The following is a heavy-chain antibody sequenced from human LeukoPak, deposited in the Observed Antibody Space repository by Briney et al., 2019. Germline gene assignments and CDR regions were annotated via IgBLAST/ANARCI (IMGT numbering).Heavy chain of an antibody. CDR1: GGSISSSNW. D-gene: IGHD5-18*01. CDR3: ARVRGYSYGLGLDP. CDR2: IYHSGST. J-gene: IGHJ5*02. Sequence: SETLSLTCAVSGGSISSSNWWSWVRQPPGKGLEWIGEIYHSGSTNYNPSLKSRIAMSVDTSKNQFSLKLSSVTAADTAVYYCARVRGYSYGLGLDPWGQGTLVTVSS. V-gene: IGHV4-4*02.